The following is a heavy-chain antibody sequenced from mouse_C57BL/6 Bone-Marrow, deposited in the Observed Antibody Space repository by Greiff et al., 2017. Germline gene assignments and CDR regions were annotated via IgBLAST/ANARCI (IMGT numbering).Heavy chain of an antibody. CDR2: IDPETGGT. V-gene: IGHV1-15*01. CDR1: GYTFTDYE. Sequence: VQLQQSGAELARPGASVTLSCKASGYTFTDYEMHWVKQTPVHGLEWIGAIDPETGGTAYNQKFKGKAILTADKSSSTAYMELRSLTSEDSAFYYCPLWLRRGNYFDYWGQGTTLTVSS. J-gene: IGHJ2*01. D-gene: IGHD2-2*01. CDR3: PLWLRRGNYFDY.